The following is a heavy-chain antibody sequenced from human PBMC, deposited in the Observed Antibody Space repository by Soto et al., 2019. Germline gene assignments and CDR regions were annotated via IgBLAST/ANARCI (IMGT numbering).Heavy chain of an antibody. Sequence: GGSLRLSCAASGFTFSSYGMHWVRQAPGKGLEWVAVISYDGSNKYYADSVKGRFTISRDNSKNTLYLQMNSLRAEDTAVYYCAKVWGGYSYGLSSYYGMDVWGKGTRVTFPS. D-gene: IGHD5-18*01. J-gene: IGHJ6*04. CDR2: ISYDGSNK. V-gene: IGHV3-30*18. CDR3: AKVWGGYSYGLSSYYGMDV. CDR1: GFTFSSYG.